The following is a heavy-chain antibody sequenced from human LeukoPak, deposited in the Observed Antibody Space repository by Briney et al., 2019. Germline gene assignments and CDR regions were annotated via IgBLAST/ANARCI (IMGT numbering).Heavy chain of an antibody. V-gene: IGHV1-8*03. CDR1: GYTFTSYD. Sequence: ASVKVSCKASGYTFTSYDINWVRQATGQGLEWMGWMNPNSGNTGYAQKFQGRVTITRNTSISTAYMELSSLRSEDTAVYYCARGSPDFIDAFDIWGQGTMVTVSS. CDR3: ARGSPDFIDAFDI. D-gene: IGHD1-14*01. J-gene: IGHJ3*02. CDR2: MNPNSGNT.